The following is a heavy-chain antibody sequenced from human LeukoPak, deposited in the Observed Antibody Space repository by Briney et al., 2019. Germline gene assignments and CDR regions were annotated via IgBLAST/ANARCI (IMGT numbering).Heavy chain of an antibody. CDR3: ARARGYNYGRLDY. J-gene: IGHJ4*02. D-gene: IGHD5-18*01. CDR2: IYYSVNT. Sequence: PSETLSLTCTVSDDSINTYYWNWIRQPPGKGLEWIGYIYYSVNTNYNPSLKSRVTISVDTSKNQLSLKLRPVTAADTAVYYCARARGYNYGRLDYWGRGTLVTVSS. CDR1: DDSINTYY. V-gene: IGHV4-59*01.